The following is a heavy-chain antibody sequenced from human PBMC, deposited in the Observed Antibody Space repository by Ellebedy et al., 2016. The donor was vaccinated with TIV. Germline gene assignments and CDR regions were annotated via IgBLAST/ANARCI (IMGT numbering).Heavy chain of an antibody. V-gene: IGHV4-4*07. CDR2: IYTNGST. Sequence: MPSETLSLTCSVSGDSIISYYWSWIRQPAGKGLEWIGRIYTNGSTNYNPSLKSRVTLSVDTSKNQFSLNLSSVTAADTAVYYCARDPALPKGRFDTWGQGTLVTVSS. J-gene: IGHJ5*02. CDR1: GDSIISYY. CDR3: ARDPALPKGRFDT.